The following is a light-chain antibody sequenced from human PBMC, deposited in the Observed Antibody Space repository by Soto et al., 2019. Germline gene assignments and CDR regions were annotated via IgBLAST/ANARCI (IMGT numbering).Light chain of an antibody. V-gene: IGLV2-14*01. J-gene: IGLJ2*01. CDR1: SSDVGGYNF. Sequence: QSALTQPASVSGSPGQSITISCNGTSSDVGGYNFVSWFQQHPGKAPKLLIYDVNSRPSGVSDRFSGSKSGNTASLTISGLQAEDEADYYCSSFTSSGTVVFGGGTKLTVL. CDR3: SSFTSSGTVV. CDR2: DVN.